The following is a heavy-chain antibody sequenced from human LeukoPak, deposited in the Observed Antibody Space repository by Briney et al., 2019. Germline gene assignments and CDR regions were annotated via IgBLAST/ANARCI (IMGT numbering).Heavy chain of an antibody. V-gene: IGHV3-74*01. CDR3: ARDRTSWSDALDV. D-gene: IGHD1-14*01. Sequence: GGSLRLSCAASGFPFSNYWMHWVRQAPGKGPEWVARVYKDGSITNYADSVKGRFTISRDNAKNTVYLQMNSLRVEDTAVYYCARDRTSWSDALDVWGLGTLVTVSS. J-gene: IGHJ3*01. CDR1: GFPFSNYW. CDR2: VYKDGSIT.